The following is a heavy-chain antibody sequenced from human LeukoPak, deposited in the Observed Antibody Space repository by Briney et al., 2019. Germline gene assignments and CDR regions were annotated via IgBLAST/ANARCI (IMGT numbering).Heavy chain of an antibody. Sequence: PGGSLRLSCAASGFTFSSYSMNWVRQAPGKGLEWVAVISYDGSNKYYADSVKGRFTISRDNSKNTLYLQMNSLRAEDTAVYYCARAPGIQLWKFDYWGQGTLVTVSS. V-gene: IGHV3-30*03. D-gene: IGHD5-18*01. J-gene: IGHJ4*02. CDR3: ARAPGIQLWKFDY. CDR2: ISYDGSNK. CDR1: GFTFSSYS.